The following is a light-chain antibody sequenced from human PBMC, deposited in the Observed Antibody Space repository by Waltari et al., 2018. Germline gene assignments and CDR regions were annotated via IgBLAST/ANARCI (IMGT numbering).Light chain of an antibody. CDR3: MIWPNNVWV. Sequence: QPVLTQPPSSSGSPGESARLTCTLPSDINFANYYIYWYQQKPGSPPRFLLYYNSDSDKGQGSGVPSRFSGSKDASANTGILLISVLQSEDEADDYCMIWPNNVWVFGGGTRLIVL. J-gene: IGLJ3*02. CDR1: SDINFANYY. V-gene: IGLV5-37*01. CDR2: YNSDSDK.